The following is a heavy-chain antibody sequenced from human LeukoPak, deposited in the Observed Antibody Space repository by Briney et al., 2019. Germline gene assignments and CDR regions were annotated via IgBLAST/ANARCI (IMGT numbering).Heavy chain of an antibody. V-gene: IGHV3-74*01. CDR3: ARGGSYHAFDI. J-gene: IGHJ3*02. Sequence: GGSLRLSCEASGFTFSNYWIYWVRQAPGKRLVCVSRINNDGTGTTYAASVRGRFTISRDNAKNTVYLQMNSLRVEDTAMYYCARGGSYHAFDIWGQGTALTVSS. CDR2: INNDGTGT. D-gene: IGHD1-26*01. CDR1: GFTFSNYW.